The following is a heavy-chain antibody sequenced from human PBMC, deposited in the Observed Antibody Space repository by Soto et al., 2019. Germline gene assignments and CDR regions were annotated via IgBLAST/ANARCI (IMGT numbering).Heavy chain of an antibody. D-gene: IGHD7-27*01. CDR3: SRSSKTGDDAFDI. Sequence: EVQLVESGGGLVQPGGSLILSCAASGFTVSGSAMHWVRQASGKGLEWVGRIRSKTYNYATAYAASVKGRFTLSRDDLKNTAYLQMNSLKSEDTAVYYCSRSSKTGDDAFDIWGQGTMVTVSS. CDR1: GFTVSGSA. CDR2: IRSKTYNYAT. V-gene: IGHV3-73*01. J-gene: IGHJ3*02.